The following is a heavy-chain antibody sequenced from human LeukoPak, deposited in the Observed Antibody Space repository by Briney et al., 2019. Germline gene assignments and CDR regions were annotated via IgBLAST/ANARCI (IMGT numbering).Heavy chain of an antibody. J-gene: IGHJ4*02. CDR2: IKTNTGDP. V-gene: IGHV7-4-1*02. CDR1: GYTLTSSV. CDR3: ARGRTGLGSLY. Sequence: ASLTVSSTAPGYTLTSSVMSWVRHTPGQGVGWMRQIKTNTGDPQYARGLKGGFFFSLDTSVSTAYPQISSLNDADPAVYYSARGRTGLGSLYWGERTLVTVSS. D-gene: IGHD3/OR15-3a*01.